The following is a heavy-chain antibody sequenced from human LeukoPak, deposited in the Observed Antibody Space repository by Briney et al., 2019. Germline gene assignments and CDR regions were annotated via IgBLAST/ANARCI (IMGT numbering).Heavy chain of an antibody. D-gene: IGHD3-22*01. Sequence: ASVKVSCKVSGYTLTELSMHWVRQAPGKGLEWMGGFDPEDGETIYAQKFQGRVTMTEDTSTDTAYMELSSLRSEDTAVYYCATDRRLGYYYDSSGPSGFDYWGQGTLVTVSS. V-gene: IGHV1-24*01. CDR3: ATDRRLGYYYDSSGPSGFDY. CDR1: GYTLTELS. CDR2: FDPEDGET. J-gene: IGHJ4*02.